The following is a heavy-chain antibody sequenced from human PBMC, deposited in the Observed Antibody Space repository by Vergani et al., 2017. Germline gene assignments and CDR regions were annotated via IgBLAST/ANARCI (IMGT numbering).Heavy chain of an antibody. V-gene: IGHV3-30*18. CDR2: ISYDGSNK. CDR1: GFTFSSYG. D-gene: IGHD4-17*01. Sequence: QVQLVESGGGVVQPGRSLRLSCAASGFTFSSYGMHWVRQAPGKGLEWVAVISYDGSNKYYADSVKGRFTTSRDNSKNTLYLQMSSLRAEDTAMYYCAKEGGDYIYYYYGMDVLGQGTTVTVSS. J-gene: IGHJ6*02. CDR3: AKEGGDYIYYYYGMDV.